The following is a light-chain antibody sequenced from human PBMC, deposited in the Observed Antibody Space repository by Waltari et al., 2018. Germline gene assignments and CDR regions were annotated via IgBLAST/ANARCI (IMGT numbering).Light chain of an antibody. V-gene: IGKV3-20*01. J-gene: IGKJ4*01. Sequence: VILTQSQATLSLSPGERATLSCRASQRVGSYLAWYQQKPGQAPRLLIYGASNRATGIPDRFSGRGSGTEFSLTISSLEPEDFAVYYCQKYSSSPLTFGGGTKVEIK. CDR1: QRVGSY. CDR3: QKYSSSPLT. CDR2: GAS.